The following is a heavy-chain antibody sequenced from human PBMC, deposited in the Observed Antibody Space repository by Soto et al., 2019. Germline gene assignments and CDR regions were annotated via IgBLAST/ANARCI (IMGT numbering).Heavy chain of an antibody. Sequence: EVQLVESGGGLVQPGGSLRVSCAASGFTFNNAWVNWVRQTPGKGLEWVGRITSHTDGGTTEYAAPVKGRFTISRDDAKNTLYLQMHSLKTEDSAVYYCTTDVSSSGSPSTFDYWGQGTLVTVSS. D-gene: IGHD6-13*01. V-gene: IGHV3-15*07. CDR1: GFTFNNAW. J-gene: IGHJ4*02. CDR2: ITSHTDGGTT. CDR3: TTDVSSSGSPSTFDY.